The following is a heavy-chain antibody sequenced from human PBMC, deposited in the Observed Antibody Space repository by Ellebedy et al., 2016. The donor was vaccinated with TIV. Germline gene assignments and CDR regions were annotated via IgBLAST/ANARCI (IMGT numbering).Heavy chain of an antibody. J-gene: IGHJ5*02. Sequence: PGGSLRLSCVASGFAFSCYWMSWVCQAPGKGLEWVSYISGSASVTAYAHSVKGRFTIPRDNARTSLYLQMNSLRVDDTAMYYCARSYDARTSGPWGQGTLVTVSS. CDR1: GFAFSCYW. V-gene: IGHV3-48*04. CDR3: ARSYDARTSGP. D-gene: IGHD3-16*01. CDR2: ISGSASVT.